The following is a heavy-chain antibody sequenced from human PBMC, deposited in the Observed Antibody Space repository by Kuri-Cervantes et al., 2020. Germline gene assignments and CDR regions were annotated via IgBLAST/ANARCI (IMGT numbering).Heavy chain of an antibody. J-gene: IGHJ5*02. CDR1: GGSISSGGYS. Sequence: SETLSLTCAVSGGSISSGGYSWSWIRQPPGKGLEWIGYIYHSGSTYYNPSLKSRVTISVDTSKNQFSLKLNSVTAADTAVYHCARGTPLIRPGNWFDPWGQGTLVTVSS. CDR3: ARGTPLIRPGNWFDP. CDR2: IYHSGST. V-gene: IGHV4-30-2*01. D-gene: IGHD3-22*01.